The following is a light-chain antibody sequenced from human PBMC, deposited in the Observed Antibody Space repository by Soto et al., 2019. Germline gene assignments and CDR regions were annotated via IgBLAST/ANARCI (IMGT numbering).Light chain of an antibody. CDR3: QQYNEWPSWT. CDR1: QSVSSSY. Sequence: EIGLTQSPGTLSFFPGGRATLSCRASQSVSSSYLAWYQQKPGQAPRLLIYGASSRATGIPDRFSGSGSGTEFTLTISSLQSEDFAVYYCQQYNEWPSWTFGQGTKVDIK. V-gene: IGKV3-20*01. CDR2: GAS. J-gene: IGKJ1*01.